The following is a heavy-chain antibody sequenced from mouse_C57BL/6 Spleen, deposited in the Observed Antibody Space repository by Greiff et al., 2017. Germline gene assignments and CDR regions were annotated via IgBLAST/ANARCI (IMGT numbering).Heavy chain of an antibody. J-gene: IGHJ4*01. CDR1: GYAFSSSW. CDR2: IYPGDGDT. V-gene: IGHV1-82*01. CDR3: ARGNDLYAMDY. Sequence: VQRVESGPELVKPGASVKISCKASGYAFSSSWMNWVKQRPGKGLEWIGRIYPGDGDTNYNGKFKGKATLTADKSSSTAYMQLSSLTSEDSAVYFCARGNDLYAMDYWGQGTSVTVSS.